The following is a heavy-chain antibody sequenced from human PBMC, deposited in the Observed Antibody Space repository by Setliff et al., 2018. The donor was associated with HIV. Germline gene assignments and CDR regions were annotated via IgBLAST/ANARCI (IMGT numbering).Heavy chain of an antibody. CDR3: ARGDAMTSLGAFDI. CDR1: GGSVSSTSNY. V-gene: IGHV4-39*07. J-gene: IGHJ3*02. Sequence: SETLSLTCSVSGGSVSSTSNYWGWIRQPPGKGLEWIGSIYYSGSTYYNPSLKSRVTMSVDTSKNQFSLKLCSVTAADTAVYYCARGDAMTSLGAFDIWGQGTMVTVSS. CDR2: IYYSGST. D-gene: IGHD2-2*01.